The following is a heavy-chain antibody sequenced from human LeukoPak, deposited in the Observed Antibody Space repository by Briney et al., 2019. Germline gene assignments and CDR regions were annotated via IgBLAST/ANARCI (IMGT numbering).Heavy chain of an antibody. CDR1: GYTFTGYY. CDR3: ARTASQQITIFGVVLYYYYMDV. J-gene: IGHJ6*03. CDR2: INPNSGGT. D-gene: IGHD3-3*01. Sequence: GASVKVSCKASGYTFTGYYMHWVRQAPGQGLEWMGWINPNSGGTNYAQKFQGRVTMTRDTSISTAYMELSRLRSDDTAVYYCARTASQQITIFGVVLYYYYMDVWGKGTTVTVSS. V-gene: IGHV1-2*02.